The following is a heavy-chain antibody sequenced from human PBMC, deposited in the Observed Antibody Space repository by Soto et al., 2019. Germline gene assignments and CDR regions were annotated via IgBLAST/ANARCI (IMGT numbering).Heavy chain of an antibody. D-gene: IGHD3-16*01. J-gene: IGHJ5*02. V-gene: IGHV3-23*01. CDR1: GLTLRSYA. CDR3: AKGGPFTGGFDP. CDR2: ISGRSGVP. Sequence: EGQLLQSGGDLVQPGGSLRLSCAGSGLTLRSYAMTWIRQTPEKGVEWVSTISGRSGVPSYPDPVNGPFTVSRDNSKNTLYLQMNSLRPDDTAIYYCAKGGPFTGGFDPWGQGTLVTVAS.